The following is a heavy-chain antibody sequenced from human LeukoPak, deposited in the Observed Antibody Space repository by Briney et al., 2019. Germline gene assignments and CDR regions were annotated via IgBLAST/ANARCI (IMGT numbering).Heavy chain of an antibody. D-gene: IGHD3-3*01. Sequence: PGGSLRLSCAASGFTFSSYWMHWVRQAPGKGLVWVSRINSDGSSTSYADSVRGRFTISRDNAKNTLYLQMNSLRAEDTAVYYCARGYDFWSGYYEGALGYGMDVWGQGTTVTVSS. CDR2: INSDGSST. V-gene: IGHV3-74*01. J-gene: IGHJ6*02. CDR1: GFTFSSYW. CDR3: ARGYDFWSGYYEGALGYGMDV.